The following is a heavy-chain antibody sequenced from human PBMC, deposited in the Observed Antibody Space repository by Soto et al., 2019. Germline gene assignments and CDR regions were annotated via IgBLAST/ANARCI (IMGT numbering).Heavy chain of an antibody. V-gene: IGHV3-48*03. Sequence: GGSLRLSCAASGFIFSSYEMNWVRQAPGKGLEWVSHTTGSGDVIYYADSVKGRFTISRDNVKNSLYLQMNSLRAEDTALYYCARSSGDYRPFDSRGQGTLVTVSS. J-gene: IGHJ4*02. CDR3: ARSSGDYRPFDS. CDR1: GFIFSSYE. CDR2: TTGSGDVI. D-gene: IGHD3-22*01.